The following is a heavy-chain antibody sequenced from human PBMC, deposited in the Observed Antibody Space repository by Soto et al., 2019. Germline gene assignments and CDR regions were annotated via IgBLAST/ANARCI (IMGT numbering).Heavy chain of an antibody. Sequence: PSETLSLTCAVYGGSFSGYYWTWIRQPPGTGLEWIGEIIHSGSTNYNPSLKSRVTISVDTSKNQFSLKLTSLTAADTAVYYCARDKITGLSDYWGQGTLVTVSS. CDR1: GGSFSGYY. V-gene: IGHV4-34*12. CDR3: ARDKITGLSDY. CDR2: IIHSGST. D-gene: IGHD2-8*02. J-gene: IGHJ4*02.